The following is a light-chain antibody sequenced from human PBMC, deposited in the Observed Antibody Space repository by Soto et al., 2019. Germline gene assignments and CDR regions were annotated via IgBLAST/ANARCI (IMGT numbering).Light chain of an antibody. V-gene: IGLV2-23*01. Sequence: QSVLTQPASVSGSPGQSITISCTGTSNDVGSYDLVSWYQHHPDKAPKLMIYEDTKRPSGVSNRFSGSKSGNRASLTISGLQAEDEADYYCCSYAGSNILYVFGTGTKLTVL. CDR1: SNDVGSYDL. CDR2: EDT. CDR3: CSYAGSNILYV. J-gene: IGLJ1*01.